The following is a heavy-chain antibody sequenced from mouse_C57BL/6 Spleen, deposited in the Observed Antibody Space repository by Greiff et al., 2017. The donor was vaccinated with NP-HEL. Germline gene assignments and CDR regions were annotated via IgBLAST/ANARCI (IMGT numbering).Heavy chain of an antibody. V-gene: IGHV14-4*01. D-gene: IGHD1-1*01. CDR2: IDPENGDT. CDR3: TTDYGYYFDY. Sequence: EVQLQQSGAELVRPGASVKLSCTASGFNIKDDYMHWVKQRPEQGLDWIGWIDPENGDTEYASKFQGKATITADTSSNTAYLQLSSLTSEDTAVYYCTTDYGYYFDYWGQGTTLTVSS. CDR1: GFNIKDDY. J-gene: IGHJ2*01.